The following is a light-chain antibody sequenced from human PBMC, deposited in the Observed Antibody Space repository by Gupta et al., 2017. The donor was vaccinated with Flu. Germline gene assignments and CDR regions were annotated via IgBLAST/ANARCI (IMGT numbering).Light chain of an antibody. V-gene: IGKV3D-20*01. CDR2: DTS. J-gene: IGKJ2*01. CDR1: KSINYDY. CDR3: HKYGTSLGT. Sequence: RINLSCEANKSINYDYIDWYQQKHGLAPRILIQDTSIRASGIPDRFSGSGSGTHFTLTISRLEAEDFAVYFCHKYGTSLGTFGRGTKLEVK.